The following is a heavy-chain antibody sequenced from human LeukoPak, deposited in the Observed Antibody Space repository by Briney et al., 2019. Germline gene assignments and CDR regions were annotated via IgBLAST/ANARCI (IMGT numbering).Heavy chain of an antibody. J-gene: IGHJ4*02. Sequence: SETLSLTCVVYGYSISSGYHWGWIRQPPGKGLEWIGSVYRSGTTYYDPSLKSRVTISVDTSKNQTSLKVRSVTAADTAMYYCARENWVFDYWGQGILVTVSS. CDR1: GYSISSGYH. CDR3: ARENWVFDY. CDR2: VYRSGTT. D-gene: IGHD7-27*01. V-gene: IGHV4-38-2*02.